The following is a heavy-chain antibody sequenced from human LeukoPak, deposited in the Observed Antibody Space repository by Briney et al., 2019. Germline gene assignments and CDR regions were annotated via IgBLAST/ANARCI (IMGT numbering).Heavy chain of an antibody. CDR1: GGSISSYY. Sequence: PSETLSLTCTVSGGSISSYYWSWIRQPPGKGLEWIGYIYYSGSTNYNPSLKSRVTISVDTSKNQFSLKLSSVTAAGTAVYYCATARRTVTTYFFDYWGQGTLVTVSS. J-gene: IGHJ4*02. V-gene: IGHV4-59*01. CDR3: ATARRTVTTYFFDY. D-gene: IGHD4-17*01. CDR2: IYYSGST.